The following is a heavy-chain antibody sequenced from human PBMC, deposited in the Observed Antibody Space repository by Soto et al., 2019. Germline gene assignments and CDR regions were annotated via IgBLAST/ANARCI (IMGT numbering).Heavy chain of an antibody. CDR3: ARDYGGSGSIHYSYYGIDV. D-gene: IGHD3-10*01. Sequence: SETLSLTCAVSGYSISSGYYWGWIRQPPGKELEWIGSIYHGRSTYYNPSLKSRVTISVNTSKNQFSLKLSSVAAADTAVYYCARDYGGSGSIHYSYYGIDVWGQGATVTVSS. J-gene: IGHJ6*02. CDR2: IYHGRST. CDR1: GYSISSGYY. V-gene: IGHV4-38-2*02.